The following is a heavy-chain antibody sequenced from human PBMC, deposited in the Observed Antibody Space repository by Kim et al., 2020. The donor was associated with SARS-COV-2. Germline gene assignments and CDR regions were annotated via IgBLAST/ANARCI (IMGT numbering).Heavy chain of an antibody. CDR3: AKDHAMVRAPAKYGMDV. V-gene: IGHV3-23*01. D-gene: IGHD3-10*01. CDR1: GFTFSSYA. J-gene: IGHJ6*02. Sequence: GGSLRLSCAASGFTFSSYAMSWVRQAPGKGLEWVSAISGSGGSTYYADSVKGRFTISRDNSKNTLYLQMNSLRAEDTAVYYCAKDHAMVRAPAKYGMDVWGQGTTVTVSS. CDR2: ISGSGGST.